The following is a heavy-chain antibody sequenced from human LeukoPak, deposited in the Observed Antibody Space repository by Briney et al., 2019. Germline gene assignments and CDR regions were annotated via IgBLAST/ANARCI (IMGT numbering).Heavy chain of an antibody. CDR2: INPSGGST. J-gene: IGHJ4*02. D-gene: IGHD3-22*01. CDR1: GYTFTSYY. V-gene: IGHV1-46*01. Sequence: ASVKVSCKASGYTFTSYYMHWVRQAPGQGLEWMGIINPSGGSTGYAQKFQGRVTMTRDMSTSTVYMELSRLRSDDTAVYYCATLYYYDSSGHIGFDYWGQGTLVTVPS. CDR3: ATLYYYDSSGHIGFDY.